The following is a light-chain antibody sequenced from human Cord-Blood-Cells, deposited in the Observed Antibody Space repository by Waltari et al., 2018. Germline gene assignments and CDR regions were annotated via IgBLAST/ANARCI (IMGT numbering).Light chain of an antibody. CDR3: QQRSNWPPVFT. Sequence: EIVLTQSPATLSLSPGERATLSCRASQSVSSYLAWYQQKPGQAPRLLIYDASNSATGIPARFSGSGSVTDFTLTISSLELEDFAVYYCQQRSNWPPVFTFGPETKVDIK. J-gene: IGKJ3*01. V-gene: IGKV3-11*01. CDR1: QSVSSY. CDR2: DAS.